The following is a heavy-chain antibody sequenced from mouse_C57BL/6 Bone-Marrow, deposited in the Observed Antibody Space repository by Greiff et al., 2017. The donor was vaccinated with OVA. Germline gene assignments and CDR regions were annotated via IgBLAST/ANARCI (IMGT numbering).Heavy chain of an antibody. D-gene: IGHD2-1*01. J-gene: IGHJ3*01. V-gene: IGHV5-16*01. Sequence: EVKLVESEGGLVQPGSSMKLSCTASGFTFSDYYMAWVRQVPEKGLEWVANINYDGSSTYYLDSLKSRFIISRDNAKNILYLQMSSLKSEDTATYYCAREGDGNYVWFAYWGQGTLVTVSA. CDR2: INYDGSST. CDR1: GFTFSDYY. CDR3: AREGDGNYVWFAY.